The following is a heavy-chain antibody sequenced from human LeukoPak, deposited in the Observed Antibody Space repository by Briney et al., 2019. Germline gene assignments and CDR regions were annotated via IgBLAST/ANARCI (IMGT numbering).Heavy chain of an antibody. J-gene: IGHJ4*02. CDR2: ISDSGGST. CDR1: GFTFSTYA. CDR3: AKDLGVAGMENFDH. Sequence: AGGSLRLSCAASGFTFSTYAMSWVRQAPGKGLEWVSTISDSGGSTYYADSVKGRLTVSRDNSKNTLDVQMNSLRAEDTAVYYCAKDLGVAGMENFDHWGQGTLVTVSS. V-gene: IGHV3-23*01. D-gene: IGHD6-19*01.